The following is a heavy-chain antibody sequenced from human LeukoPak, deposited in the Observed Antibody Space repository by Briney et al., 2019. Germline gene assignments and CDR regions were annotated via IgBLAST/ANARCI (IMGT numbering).Heavy chain of an antibody. V-gene: IGHV3-48*02. CDR3: VRDPDALDY. CDR2: IRSSGYPI. J-gene: IGHJ4*02. CDR1: GFTFSGYS. Sequence: TGGSLRLSCAASGFTFSGYSMNWVRQAPGKGLEWVSYIRSSGYPIYYADSVKGRFTISRDNAKNSVYLQMNSLRDEDTAVYYCVRDPDALDYWGQGTLVTVSS.